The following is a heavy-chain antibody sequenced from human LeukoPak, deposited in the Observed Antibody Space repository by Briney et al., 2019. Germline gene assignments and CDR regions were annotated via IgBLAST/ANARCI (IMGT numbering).Heavy chain of an antibody. Sequence: SETLSLTCTVSGSSISSYYWSWIRQPPGKGLEWIGYIYYSGSTNYNPSLKSRVTISVDTSKNQFSLKLTSVTAADTAVYYCTREVRSAWASFDPWGQGTLVIVSS. V-gene: IGHV4-59*12. D-gene: IGHD1-26*01. CDR3: TREVRSAWASFDP. CDR2: IYYSGST. J-gene: IGHJ5*02. CDR1: GSSISSYY.